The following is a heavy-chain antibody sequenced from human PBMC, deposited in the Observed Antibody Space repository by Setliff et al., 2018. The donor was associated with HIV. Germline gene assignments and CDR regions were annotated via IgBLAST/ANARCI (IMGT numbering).Heavy chain of an antibody. D-gene: IGHD4-17*01. J-gene: IGHJ5*02. CDR1: GFTFSTYA. CDR2: ISGSGGRT. Sequence: PGESLTISCAASGFTFSTYAMSWVRQAPGKGLEWVSGISGSGGRTYYADSVRGRFTISRDNSKDTLYLQMHSLRAEDTAIYFCAKDRGDYDPRRYDAWGQGSLVTVSS. V-gene: IGHV3-23*01. CDR3: AKDRGDYDPRRYDA.